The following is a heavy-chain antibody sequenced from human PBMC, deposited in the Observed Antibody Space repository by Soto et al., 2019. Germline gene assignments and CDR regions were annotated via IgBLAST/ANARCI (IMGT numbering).Heavy chain of an antibody. Sequence: SVKVSCKASGGTFSSYTISWVRQAPGQGLEWMGRIIPILGIANYAQKFQGRVTITADKSTSTAYMELSSLRSEDTAVYYCAREGPIAVAGTVPSAFDIWGQGTMVTVSS. CDR1: GGTFSSYT. CDR3: AREGPIAVAGTVPSAFDI. CDR2: IIPILGIA. J-gene: IGHJ3*02. V-gene: IGHV1-69*04. D-gene: IGHD6-19*01.